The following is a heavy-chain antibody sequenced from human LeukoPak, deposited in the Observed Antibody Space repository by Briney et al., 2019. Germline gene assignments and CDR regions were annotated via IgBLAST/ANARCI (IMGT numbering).Heavy chain of an antibody. D-gene: IGHD3-16*01. CDR3: ARGKFWGALDV. CDR1: GFTFSSFA. CDR2: ISGSSGTT. Sequence: PGGSLRLSCAASGFTFSSFAMNWVRQAPGKGLEWVSSISGSSGTTYYADSVKGRFTISRDNSKDTLYLQMNSLRAEETAKYYCARGKFWGALDVWGQGTVVTVSS. J-gene: IGHJ3*01. V-gene: IGHV3-23*01.